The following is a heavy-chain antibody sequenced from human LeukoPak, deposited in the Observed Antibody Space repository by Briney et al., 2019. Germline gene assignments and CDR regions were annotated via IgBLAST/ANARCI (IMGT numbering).Heavy chain of an antibody. J-gene: IGHJ4*02. D-gene: IGHD3-22*01. V-gene: IGHV3-30-3*01. CDR2: ISYDGSNK. CDR1: GFTFSSYA. Sequence: GGSLRLSCATSGFTFSSYAMHWVRQAPGKGLEWVAVISYDGSNKYYADSVKGRFTISRDNSKNTLYLQMNSLRAEDTAVYYCARDKSYYDSSGYPDYWGQGTLVTVSS. CDR3: ARDKSYYDSSGYPDY.